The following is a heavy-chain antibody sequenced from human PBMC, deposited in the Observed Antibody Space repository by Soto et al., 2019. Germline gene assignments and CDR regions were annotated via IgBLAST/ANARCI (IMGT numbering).Heavy chain of an antibody. CDR1: GYNFRDYG. V-gene: IGHV1-18*01. D-gene: IGHD2-2*01. CDR2: VSPASGKT. CDR3: AREIWSTSGPQNFFDD. Sequence: QVQLVQSGAEVKNPGASVKVSCKATGYNFRDYGVIWARQAPGQGLEWMGYVSPASGKTTYGQDLQGRVTMTTDTSTITANLELRSLRSDDTAVYYCAREIWSTSGPQNFFDDWGQGTLVTVSS. J-gene: IGHJ4*02.